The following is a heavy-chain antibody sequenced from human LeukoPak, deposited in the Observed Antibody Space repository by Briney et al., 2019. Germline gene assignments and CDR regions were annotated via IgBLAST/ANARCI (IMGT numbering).Heavy chain of an antibody. J-gene: IGHJ6*02. CDR2: IXXIFGTA. CDR3: ARAMVRGVPTLYYYYGMDV. D-gene: IGHD3-10*01. CDR1: GGTFSSYA. V-gene: IGHV1-69*13. Sequence: SVKVSCKASGGTFSSYAISWVXQAPGQGLEWXGXIXXIFGTANYAQKFQGRVTITADESTSTAYMELSSLRSEDTAVYYCARAMVRGVPTLYYYYGMDVWGQGTTVTVSS.